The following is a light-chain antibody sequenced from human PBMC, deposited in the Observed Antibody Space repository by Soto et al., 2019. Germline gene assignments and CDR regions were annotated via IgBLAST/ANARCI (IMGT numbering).Light chain of an antibody. CDR2: AAS. V-gene: IGKV1-39*01. Sequence: DIQMTQSPSSLSPSVGDSVTITCRASQSISSYLNWYQQKPGKAPKLLIYAASSLQSVVPSRFSGSGSGTDFTLTISSLQPEDFATYYCQQSYSTPLTFGGGTKV. CDR1: QSISSY. CDR3: QQSYSTPLT. J-gene: IGKJ4*01.